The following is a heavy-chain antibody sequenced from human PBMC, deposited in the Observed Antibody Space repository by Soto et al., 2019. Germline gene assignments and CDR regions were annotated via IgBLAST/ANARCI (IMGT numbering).Heavy chain of an antibody. CDR2: IIPVFGTA. J-gene: IGHJ6*02. CDR1: GGTFSSSA. Sequence: QVQLVQSGAEVKKPGSSVKVSCKASGGTFSSSAISWVRQAPGQGLEWMGAIIPVFGTAHYAQKFQGRVTITADKPTSTAYMELSRLRSEDTAVYVCARERPERGKDVWGQGTTVTVSS. D-gene: IGHD6-25*01. CDR3: ARERPERGKDV. V-gene: IGHV1-69*06.